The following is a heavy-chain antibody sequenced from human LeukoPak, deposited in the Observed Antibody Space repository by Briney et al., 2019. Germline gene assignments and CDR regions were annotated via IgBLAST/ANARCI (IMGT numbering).Heavy chain of an antibody. Sequence: SETLSLTCTVSGGSISSHYWSWIRQAAGKGLEWIGRTYISGSTNYNPSLKSRVTMSLDTSKNQFSLRLSSVTAADTAMYYCARDRRDKLPGDLWGQGTMVTVSS. J-gene: IGHJ3*01. CDR3: ARDRRDKLPGDL. V-gene: IGHV4-4*07. CDR1: GGSISSHY. CDR2: TYISGST. D-gene: IGHD1-7*01.